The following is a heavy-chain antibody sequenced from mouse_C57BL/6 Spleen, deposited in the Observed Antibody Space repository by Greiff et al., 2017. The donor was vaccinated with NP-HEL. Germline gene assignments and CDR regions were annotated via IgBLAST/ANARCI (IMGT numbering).Heavy chain of an antibody. Sequence: VQLQQPGAELVKPGASVKLSCKASGYTFTSYWMHWVKQRPGQGLEWIGMIHPNSGSTNYNEKFKSKATLTVDKSSSTAYMQLSSLTSEDSAVYYCARVMGGSSWYAMDYWGQGTSVTVSS. V-gene: IGHV1-64*01. CDR3: ARVMGGSSWYAMDY. J-gene: IGHJ4*01. D-gene: IGHD1-1*01. CDR1: GYTFTSYW. CDR2: IHPNSGST.